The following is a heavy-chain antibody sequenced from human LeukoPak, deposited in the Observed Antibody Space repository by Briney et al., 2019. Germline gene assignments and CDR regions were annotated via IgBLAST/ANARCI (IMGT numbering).Heavy chain of an antibody. V-gene: IGHV1-18*01. Sequence: GASVKVSCKASGYTFTSYGISWVRQAPGQGLEWMGWVSAYNGNTNYAQKLQGRVTMTTDTSTSTAYMELRSLRSDDTAVYHCARDPLVKRYYYDSSGYYFMLYWGQGTLVTVSS. CDR2: VSAYNGNT. CDR3: ARDPLVKRYYYDSSGYYFMLY. D-gene: IGHD3-22*01. J-gene: IGHJ4*02. CDR1: GYTFTSYG.